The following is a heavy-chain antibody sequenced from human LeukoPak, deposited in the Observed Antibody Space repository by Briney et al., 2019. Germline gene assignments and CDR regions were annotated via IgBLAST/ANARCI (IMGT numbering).Heavy chain of an antibody. D-gene: IGHD2-2*01. V-gene: IGHV4-34*01. J-gene: IGHJ4*02. CDR3: ARVSGRSSTSCYPYYFDY. Sequence: SETLSLTCAVYGGSFSGYYWSWIRQPPGKGLGWIGEINHSGSTNYNPSLKSRVTISVDTSKNQFSLKLSSVTAADTAVYYCARVSGRSSTSCYPYYFDYWGQGTLVTVSS. CDR2: INHSGST. CDR1: GGSFSGYY.